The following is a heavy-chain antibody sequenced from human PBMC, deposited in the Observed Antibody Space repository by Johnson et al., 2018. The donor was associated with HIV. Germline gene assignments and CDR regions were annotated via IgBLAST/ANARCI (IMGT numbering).Heavy chain of an antibody. Sequence: VQLVESGGGVVRPGGSLRLSCAASRLTLDDYGMSWVRQAPGKGLEWVSGINWNGGSTDYTDSVKGRFTISRDNAENSLYLQMNSLRAEDTAVYYCATARRAIDVWGQGTMATVSS. CDR3: ATARRAIDV. CDR2: INWNGGST. CDR1: RLTLDDYG. V-gene: IGHV3-20*04. J-gene: IGHJ3*01.